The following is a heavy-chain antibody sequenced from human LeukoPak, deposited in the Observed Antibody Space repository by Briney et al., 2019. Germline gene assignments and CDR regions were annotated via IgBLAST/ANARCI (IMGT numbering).Heavy chain of an antibody. D-gene: IGHD2-15*01. J-gene: IGHJ4*02. CDR2: ISSSSSYI. V-gene: IGHV3-21*01. Sequence: GGSLRLSCAASGFTFSSYSMNWVRQAPGKGLEWVSSISSSSSYIYYADSVKSRFTISRDNAKNSLYLQMNSLRAEDTAVYHCAKDGEYCSGGSCSFFDYWGQGTLVTVSS. CDR3: AKDGEYCSGGSCSFFDY. CDR1: GFTFSSYS.